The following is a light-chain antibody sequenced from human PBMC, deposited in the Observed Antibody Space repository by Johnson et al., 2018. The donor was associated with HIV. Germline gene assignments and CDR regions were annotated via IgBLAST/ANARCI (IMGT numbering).Light chain of an antibody. V-gene: IGLV1-51*02. J-gene: IGLJ1*01. CDR3: GTWDSRLNV. CDR1: SSNIGNNY. Sequence: QSVLTQPPSVSAAPGQKVTISCSGSSSNIGNNYVSWYQQLPGTAPKLLIYENNKRPSGIPDRFSGSKSGTSATLGITGLQTGDEAYYYCGTWDSRLNVFGTGTQVTVL. CDR2: ENN.